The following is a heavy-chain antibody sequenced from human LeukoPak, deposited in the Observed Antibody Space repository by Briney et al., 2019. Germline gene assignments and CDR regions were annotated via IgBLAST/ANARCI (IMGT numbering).Heavy chain of an antibody. D-gene: IGHD3-22*01. CDR2: VSSDGSNK. CDR3: VKNVYPSSGYGES. Sequence: QTGGSLRLSCAASGFTFDDYAMHWVRQAPGKGLEWVAVVSSDGSNKYYVDSVKGRFAISRDNSKNTLDLQMNSLRAEDTAVYYCVKNVYPSSGYGESWGQGTLVTVSS. J-gene: IGHJ5*02. V-gene: IGHV3-30*18. CDR1: GFTFDDYA.